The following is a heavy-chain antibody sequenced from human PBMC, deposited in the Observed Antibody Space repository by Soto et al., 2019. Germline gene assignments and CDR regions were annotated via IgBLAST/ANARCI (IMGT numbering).Heavy chain of an antibody. CDR3: ARLARSSSGGVNYYYGMDV. CDR1: GYRFTSYW. D-gene: IGHD6-6*01. Sequence: PGESLKISCKGSGYRFTSYWIGWVRQMPGKGLEWMGIIYPGDSDTRYSPSFQGQVTISADKSISTAYLQWSSLKASDTAMYYCARLARSSSGGVNYYYGMDVWGQGTTVTVSS. V-gene: IGHV5-51*03. J-gene: IGHJ6*02. CDR2: IYPGDSDT.